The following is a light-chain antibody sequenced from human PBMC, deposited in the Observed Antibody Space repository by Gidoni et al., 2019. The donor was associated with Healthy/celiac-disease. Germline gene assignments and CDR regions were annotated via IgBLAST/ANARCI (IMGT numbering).Light chain of an antibody. CDR2: DAS. CDR1: QGVSSY. J-gene: IGKJ4*02. V-gene: IGKV3-11*01. CDR3: HQRSNCLPVT. Sequence: EIVFTRAPASLSLSHGERATLSCSASQGVSSYLDGYQQKPGQAPRLLIYDASNSATGIPARFCGSGSGTAFTLPTSSLEPEDFVAYYCHQRSNCLPVTFGGGTKVEIK.